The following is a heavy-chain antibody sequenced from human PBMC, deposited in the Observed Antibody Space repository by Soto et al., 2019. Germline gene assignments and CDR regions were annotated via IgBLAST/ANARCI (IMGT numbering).Heavy chain of an antibody. CDR2: ISGSGGGT. J-gene: IGHJ4*02. Sequence: GRSLRLSCAASGFTFSSYAMSWVRKAPGKGLEWVSVISGSGGGTYYADSVKGRFTISRDNSKNTLFLQMNSLRAEDTAVYYCATGRADIVVVPAAMPSSVPFDYWGQGTLVTVSS. D-gene: IGHD2-2*01. CDR1: GFTFSSYA. V-gene: IGHV3-23*01. CDR3: ATGRADIVVVPAAMPSSVPFDY.